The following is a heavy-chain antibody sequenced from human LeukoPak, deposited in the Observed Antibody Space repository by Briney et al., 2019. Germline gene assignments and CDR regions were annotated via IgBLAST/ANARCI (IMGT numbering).Heavy chain of an antibody. J-gene: IGHJ4*02. CDR3: ASRSGTYYRD. CDR1: GGSINGYY. CDR2: IYHSGST. D-gene: IGHD1-26*01. V-gene: IGHV4-59*01. Sequence: SETLSLTCTVSGGSINGYYWSWIRQPPGKGLEWIGYIYHSGSTNYNPSLKSRVTISVDTSKNQFSLKLSSVTAADTAVYYCASRSGTYYRDWGQGTLVTVSS.